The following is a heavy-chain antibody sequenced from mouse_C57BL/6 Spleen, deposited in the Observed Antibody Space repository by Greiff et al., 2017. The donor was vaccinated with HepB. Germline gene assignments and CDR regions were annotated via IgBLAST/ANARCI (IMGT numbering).Heavy chain of an antibody. CDR1: GYTFTSYW. V-gene: IGHV1-50*01. Sequence: QVQLQQSGAELVKPGASVKLSCKASGYTFTSYWMQWVKQRPGQGLEWIGETDPSDSYTNYNQKFKGKATLTVDTSSSTAYMQLSSLTSEDSAVYYCARGSQGFAYWGQGTLVTVSA. J-gene: IGHJ3*01. CDR3: ARGSQGFAY. CDR2: TDPSDSYT.